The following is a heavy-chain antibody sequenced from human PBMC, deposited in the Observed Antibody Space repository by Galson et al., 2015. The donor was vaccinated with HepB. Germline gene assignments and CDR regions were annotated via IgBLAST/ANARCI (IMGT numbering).Heavy chain of an antibody. Sequence: SLRLSCAASEFTFSSYWMSWVRQAPGKGLEWVANIKQDGSEKSYVDSVKGRFTVSRDNAKNSLYLQMSSLRAEDTAVYYCARGGDFWSGYYFGDWYLDYWGQGTLVTVSS. D-gene: IGHD3-3*01. J-gene: IGHJ4*02. V-gene: IGHV3-7*03. CDR2: IKQDGSEK. CDR3: ARGGDFWSGYYFGDWYLDY. CDR1: EFTFSSYW.